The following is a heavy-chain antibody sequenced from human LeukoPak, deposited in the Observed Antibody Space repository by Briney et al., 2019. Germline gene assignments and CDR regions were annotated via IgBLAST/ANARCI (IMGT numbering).Heavy chain of an antibody. V-gene: IGHV1-46*01. D-gene: IGHD5-24*01. CDR1: GYTFTSYY. CDR3: AREQGVEMATMDFDY. CDR2: INPSGGST. Sequence: ASVKVSCKASGYTFTSYYMHWVRQAPGQGLEWMGIINPSGGSTSYAQKFQGRVTMTRDTSTSTVYMELSSLRSEDTAVYYCAREQGVEMATMDFDYWGQGTLVTVSS. J-gene: IGHJ4*02.